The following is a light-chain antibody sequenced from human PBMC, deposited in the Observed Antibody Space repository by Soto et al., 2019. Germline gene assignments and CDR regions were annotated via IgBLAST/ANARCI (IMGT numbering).Light chain of an antibody. Sequence: DIQMTQSPTSLSASVGDRVTITCRARQSISSSLNWYQQKPGKAPKLLIHAASSLQTGVPSRFSGSGSGTDFALTISSLRPEDFATYYCQQSYSTPYTFGQGTKLEIK. V-gene: IGKV1-39*01. CDR1: QSISSS. J-gene: IGKJ2*01. CDR3: QQSYSTPYT. CDR2: AAS.